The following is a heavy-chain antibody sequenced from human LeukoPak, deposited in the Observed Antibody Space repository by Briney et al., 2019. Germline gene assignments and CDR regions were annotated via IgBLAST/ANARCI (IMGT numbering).Heavy chain of an antibody. V-gene: IGHV1-2*02. Sequence: ASVKVSCKSSGYTFTSYYVHWVRQAPGQGLEWMGWINPNSGGTNYAQKFQGRVTMTRDTSISTAYMELSRLRSDDTAVYYCARDFLASTFDIWGQGTMVTVSS. J-gene: IGHJ3*02. CDR2: INPNSGGT. CDR3: ARDFLASTFDI. CDR1: GYTFTSYY.